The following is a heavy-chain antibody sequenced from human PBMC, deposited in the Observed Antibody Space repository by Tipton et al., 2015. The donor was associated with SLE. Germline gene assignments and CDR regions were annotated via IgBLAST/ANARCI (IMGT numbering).Heavy chain of an antibody. J-gene: IGHJ4*02. V-gene: IGHV4-59*01. CDR3: ARVIAVAGVGFDY. D-gene: IGHD6-19*01. Sequence: TLSLTCTVSGGPISSYYWSWIRQPPGKGLEWIGYIYYSGSTNYNPSPKSRVTISVDTSKNQFSLKLSSVTAADTAVYYCARVIAVAGVGFDYWGQGTLVTVSS. CDR2: IYYSGST. CDR1: GGPISSYY.